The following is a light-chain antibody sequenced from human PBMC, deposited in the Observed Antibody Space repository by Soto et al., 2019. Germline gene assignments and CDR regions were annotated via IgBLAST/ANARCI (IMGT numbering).Light chain of an antibody. CDR3: QPYYSYPPT. J-gene: IGKJ1*01. Sequence: AIRMTQSPSSLSASTGDRVTITCRASQGISSYLAWYQQKPGKAPKLLIYAASTLQSGVPSRFSGSGSGTDFTLTISCLQSEDFATYYSQPYYSYPPTFGQGTKVEIK. CDR1: QGISSY. V-gene: IGKV1-8*01. CDR2: AAS.